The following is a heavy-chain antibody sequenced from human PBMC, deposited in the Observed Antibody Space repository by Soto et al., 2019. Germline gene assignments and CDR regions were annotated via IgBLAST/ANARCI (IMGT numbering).Heavy chain of an antibody. J-gene: IGHJ6*02. CDR2: ISAYNGNT. CDR3: ARDVAHIVYYYGMDV. Sequence: ASVKVSCKASGYTFTSYGISWVRQAPGQGLEWMGWISAYNGNTNYAQKLQGRVTMTTDTSTSTAYMGLRRLRSDDSAVYYCARDVAHIVYYYGMDVWGQGTTVTVSS. D-gene: IGHD3-16*02. CDR1: GYTFTSYG. V-gene: IGHV1-18*01.